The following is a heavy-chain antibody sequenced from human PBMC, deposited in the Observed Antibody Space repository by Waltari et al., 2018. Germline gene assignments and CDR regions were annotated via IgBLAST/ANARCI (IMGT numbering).Heavy chain of an antibody. CDR1: GGSISSYY. CDR2: IYYSGGT. J-gene: IGHJ6*02. CDR3: ARGLYYGSGIFDYYYGMDV. V-gene: IGHV4-59*01. Sequence: QVQLQESGPGLVKPSETLSLTCTVSGGSISSYYWSWIRQPPGKGLEWIGYIYYSGGTNYNPALKSRVTISVDTSKNQFSLKLSSVTAADTAVYYCARGLYYGSGIFDYYYGMDVWGQGTTVTVSS. D-gene: IGHD3-10*01.